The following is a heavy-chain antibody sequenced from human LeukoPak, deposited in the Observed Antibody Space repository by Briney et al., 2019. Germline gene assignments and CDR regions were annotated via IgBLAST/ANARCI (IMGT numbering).Heavy chain of an antibody. Sequence: GGSVRLSCAASGFTVSSNYMSWVRQAPGKGLVGVTVIYSGGSTYYADSVKGRFTISRENSKNTLYLQMNSLRAEDTAVYYCARDQTILLWFGETINAFDIWGQGTMVTVSS. CDR3: ARDQTILLWFGETINAFDI. V-gene: IGHV3-66*01. J-gene: IGHJ3*02. CDR1: GFTVSSNY. D-gene: IGHD3-10*01. CDR2: IYSGGST.